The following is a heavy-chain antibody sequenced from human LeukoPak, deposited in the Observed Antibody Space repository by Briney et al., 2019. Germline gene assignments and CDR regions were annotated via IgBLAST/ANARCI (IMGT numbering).Heavy chain of an antibody. Sequence: GGSLRLSCAASGFTFSSYEMNWVRQAPGKGLEWVSYISSSGSTIYYADSVKGRFTISRDNSKNTLYLQMNSLRAEDTAVYYCAKDSRHYYDSSGYQWGQGTLVTVSS. V-gene: IGHV3-48*03. J-gene: IGHJ4*02. CDR1: GFTFSSYE. CDR2: ISSSGSTI. CDR3: AKDSRHYYDSSGYQ. D-gene: IGHD3-22*01.